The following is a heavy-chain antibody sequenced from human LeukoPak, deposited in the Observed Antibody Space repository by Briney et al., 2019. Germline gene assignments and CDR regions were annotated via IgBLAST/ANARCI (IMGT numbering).Heavy chain of an antibody. CDR2: IKQDGSQK. Sequence: GGSLRLSCAASGFTFSSYDMTWVRQAPGKGLEWVANIKQDGSQKSYVDSVKGRFTISRDNANNLLYLQMNSLRAEDTAVYYCARESFAARWDWGQGTLVTVSS. D-gene: IGHD6-6*01. J-gene: IGHJ4*02. CDR3: ARESFAARWD. CDR1: GFTFSSYD. V-gene: IGHV3-7*01.